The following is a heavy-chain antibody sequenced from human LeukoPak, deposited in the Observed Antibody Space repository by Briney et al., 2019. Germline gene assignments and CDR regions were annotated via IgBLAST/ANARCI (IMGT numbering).Heavy chain of an antibody. CDR1: GFPLNIYH. CDR2: ISFNGDVK. V-gene: IGHV3-30*04. J-gene: IGHJ4*02. D-gene: IGHD6-13*01. Sequence: GGSLRLSCVASGFPLNIYHMHWVRRTPGKGLDWVASISFNGDVKSYADSVRGRLTISRDNSKNALYLQMDSLTLEDTAVYFCAREPAAGPDFMFDSWGQGTLVTVPS. CDR3: AREPAAGPDFMFDS.